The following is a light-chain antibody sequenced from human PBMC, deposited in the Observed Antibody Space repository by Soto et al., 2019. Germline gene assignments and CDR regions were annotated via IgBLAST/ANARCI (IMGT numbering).Light chain of an antibody. CDR3: QQYGSSPRT. V-gene: IGKV3-20*01. Sequence: EIVLTQSPGTLSLSPGERATLSCRASQSVSSSYLAWYQQKPGQAPRLLIYGASSRATGIPDRFSGSGSGTDFTLTISSLQSEDFAVYCCQQYGSSPRTFGQGTRWIS. CDR2: GAS. J-gene: IGKJ1*01. CDR1: QSVSSSY.